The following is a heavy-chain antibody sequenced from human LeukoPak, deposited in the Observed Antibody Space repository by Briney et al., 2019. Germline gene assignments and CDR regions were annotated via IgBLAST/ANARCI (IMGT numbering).Heavy chain of an antibody. Sequence: PGGSLRLSCAASGFTFSSYWMSWVRQAPGKGLEWVANIKQDGSEKYYVDSVKGRFTISRNNAKNSLYLQMNSLRVEDTAVYYCATPGWEQRFPFDYWGQGTLVTVSS. CDR1: GFTFSSYW. J-gene: IGHJ4*02. D-gene: IGHD1-26*01. V-gene: IGHV3-7*01. CDR3: ATPGWEQRFPFDY. CDR2: IKQDGSEK.